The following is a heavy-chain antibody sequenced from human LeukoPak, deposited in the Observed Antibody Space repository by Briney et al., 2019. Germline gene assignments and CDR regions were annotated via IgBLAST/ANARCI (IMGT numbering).Heavy chain of an antibody. CDR3: ARGGAARLHFQN. Sequence: SETLSLTCTVSGGSVSSGSYYWSWIRQPPGKGLEWIGYIYYSGSTNYNPSLKSRVTISVDTSKNQFSLNLNSVTAADTAVYYCARGGAARLHFQNWGQGTLVTVSS. CDR1: GGSVSSGSYY. CDR2: IYYSGST. D-gene: IGHD6-6*01. V-gene: IGHV4-61*01. J-gene: IGHJ1*01.